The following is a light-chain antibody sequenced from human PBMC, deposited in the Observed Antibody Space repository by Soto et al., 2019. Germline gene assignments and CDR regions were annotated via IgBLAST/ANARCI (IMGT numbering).Light chain of an antibody. CDR3: QQYDKWPPIT. CDR1: QSVGSH. J-gene: IGKJ5*01. Sequence: EIVMTQSPATLSVSPGERATLSCRASQSVGSHLVWYQQKPGQAPRLLIYGASTRATGIPARFTGSGSGTEFTLTISSLQSEDFAVYYCQQYDKWPPITFGQGTRLEI. CDR2: GAS. V-gene: IGKV3-15*01.